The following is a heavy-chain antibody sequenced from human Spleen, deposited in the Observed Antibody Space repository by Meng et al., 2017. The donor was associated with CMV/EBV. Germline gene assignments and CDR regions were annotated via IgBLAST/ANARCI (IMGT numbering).Heavy chain of an antibody. D-gene: IGHD3-22*01. J-gene: IGHJ4*02. CDR2: ISSGGDST. Sequence: GESLKISCAASGFTFSSYAMTWVRQAPGKGLEWVSGISSGGDSTYYADSVKGRFTISRDNSMNTLYLQINSLRAEDTAVYYCAKRSSGYRADYWGQGTLVTVSS. CDR1: GFTFSSYA. CDR3: AKRSSGYRADY. V-gene: IGHV3-23*01.